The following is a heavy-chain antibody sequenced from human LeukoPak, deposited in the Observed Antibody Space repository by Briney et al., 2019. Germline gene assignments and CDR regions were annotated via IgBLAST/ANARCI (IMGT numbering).Heavy chain of an antibody. CDR2: IYYSGST. D-gene: IGHD2-15*01. V-gene: IGHV4-31*03. J-gene: IGHJ4*02. CDR1: GGSISSGGYY. CDR3: ARGPTNGGNGFDY. Sequence: SETLSLTCTVSGGSISSGGYYWSWIRQHPGKGLEWIGYIYYSGSTYYNPSLKSRVTISVDTSKNQFSLKLSSVTAADTAVYYCARGPTNGGNGFDYWGQGTLVTVSS.